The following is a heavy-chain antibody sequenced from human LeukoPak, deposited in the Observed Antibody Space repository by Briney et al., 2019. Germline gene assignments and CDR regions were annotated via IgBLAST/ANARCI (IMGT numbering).Heavy chain of an antibody. Sequence: SDTLSLTCTVSGDSISSGFFWGWIRQSPDKGLEWIGSVYRTGNTYYEASLKSRVTISVDTSRNQFSLELRSVTAADTAIYYCARDKDLPPPPGIGAGPRLTWFDPWGQGTRVAVSS. CDR3: ARDKDLPPPPGIGAGPRLTWFDP. CDR1: GDSISSGFF. J-gene: IGHJ5*02. D-gene: IGHD6-13*01. V-gene: IGHV4-38-2*02. CDR2: VYRTGNT.